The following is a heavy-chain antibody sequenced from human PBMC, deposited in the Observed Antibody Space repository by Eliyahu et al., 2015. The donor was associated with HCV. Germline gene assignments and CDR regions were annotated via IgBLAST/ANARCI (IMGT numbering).Heavy chain of an antibody. CDR2: LWSARSDK. CDR3: AREGSVAGIRSFDY. V-gene: IGHV3-33*01. J-gene: IGHJ4*02. CDR1: GFTFSXYS. Sequence: QVQLVESGGGVVQPGRSLRLPCAXSGFTFSXYSMHWVRQAPGKGLEWVAVLWSARSDKDYADSVKGRFTASRDNSKNTLDLQMNSLRAEDTAVYYCAREGSVAGIRSFDYWGQGTLVTVSS. D-gene: IGHD6-19*01.